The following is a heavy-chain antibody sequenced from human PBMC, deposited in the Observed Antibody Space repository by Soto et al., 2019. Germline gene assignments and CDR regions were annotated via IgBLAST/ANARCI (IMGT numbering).Heavy chain of an antibody. V-gene: IGHV1-8*01. Sequence: ASVKVSCKASGYTFTSYDINWVRQATGQGLEWMGWMNPNSGNTGYAQKFQGRVTMTRNTSISTAYMELSSLRSEDMAVYYCARDIAVAGTGGVDPWGQGTLVTVSS. CDR3: ARDIAVAGTGGVDP. CDR2: MNPNSGNT. J-gene: IGHJ5*02. D-gene: IGHD6-19*01. CDR1: GYTFTSYD.